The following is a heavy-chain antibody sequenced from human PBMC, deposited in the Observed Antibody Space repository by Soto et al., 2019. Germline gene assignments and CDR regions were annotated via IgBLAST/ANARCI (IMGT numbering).Heavy chain of an antibody. Sequence: SVKVSCKASGGTFSSYAISWVRQAPGQGLEWMGGIIPIFGTANYAQKFQGRVTITADESTSTAYMELSSLRSEDTAVYYCVGYYYDTRGYYFDYWGQGTLVTVSS. D-gene: IGHD3-22*01. CDR1: GGTFSSYA. CDR3: VGYYYDTRGYYFDY. J-gene: IGHJ4*02. CDR2: IIPIFGTA. V-gene: IGHV1-69*13.